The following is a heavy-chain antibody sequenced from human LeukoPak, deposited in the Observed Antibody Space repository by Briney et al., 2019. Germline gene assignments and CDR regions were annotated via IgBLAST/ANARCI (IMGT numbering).Heavy chain of an antibody. D-gene: IGHD2-15*01. CDR3: ARRLLGYCSGGSCYSGYFQH. CDR2: INHSGST. Sequence: SETLSLTCAVYGGSFNDYYWNWIRQPPGKGLEWIGEINHSGSTNSNPSLKSRITISVDTSKNQFSLKLSSVTAADTAVYYCARRLLGYCSGGSCYSGYFQHWGQGTLVTVSS. CDR1: GGSFNDYY. V-gene: IGHV4-34*01. J-gene: IGHJ1*01.